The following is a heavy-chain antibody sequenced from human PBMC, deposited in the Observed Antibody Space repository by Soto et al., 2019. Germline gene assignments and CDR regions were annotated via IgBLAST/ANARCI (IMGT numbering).Heavy chain of an antibody. J-gene: IGHJ4*02. CDR3: ARADVVRGVFQAFDY. Sequence: TSETLSLTCTVSGGSISSYYWRWIRQPPGKGLEWIGYIYYSGSTNYNPSHKSRVTISVDTSKNQFSLKLSSVTAADTAVYYCARADVVRGVFQAFDYWGQGTLVTVSS. D-gene: IGHD3-10*01. CDR2: IYYSGST. CDR1: GGSISSYY. V-gene: IGHV4-59*01.